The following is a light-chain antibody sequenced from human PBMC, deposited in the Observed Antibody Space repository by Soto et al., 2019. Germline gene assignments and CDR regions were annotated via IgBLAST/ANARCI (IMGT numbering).Light chain of an antibody. CDR1: QSISSW. CDR3: ERYYTSSGYT. CDR2: KAS. J-gene: IGKJ2*01. V-gene: IGKV1-5*03. Sequence: DIQMTQSPSTLSASVGDRVTITCRASQSISSWLAWYQQKPGKAPKLLIYKASTLESGVPARFSGSGSGTEFTLASSSLQADDFGAYYCERYYTSSGYTFGQGTNLEIK.